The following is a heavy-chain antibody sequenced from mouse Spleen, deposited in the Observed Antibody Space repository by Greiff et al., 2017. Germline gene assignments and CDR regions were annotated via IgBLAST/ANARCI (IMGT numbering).Heavy chain of an antibody. D-gene: IGHD2-14*01. CDR3: ARQERVRGLYFDY. J-gene: IGHJ2*01. Sequence: EVQLQESGGGLVKPGGSLKLSCAASGFTFSSYAMSWVRQTPEKRLEWVATISSGGSYTYYPDSVKGRFTISRDNAKNTLYLQMSSLRSEDTAMYYCARQERVRGLYFDYWGQGTTLTVSS. CDR2: ISSGGSYT. V-gene: IGHV5-9-3*01. CDR1: GFTFSSYA.